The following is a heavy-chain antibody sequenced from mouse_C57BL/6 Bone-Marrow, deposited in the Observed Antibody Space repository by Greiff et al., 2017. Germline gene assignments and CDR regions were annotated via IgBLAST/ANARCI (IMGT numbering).Heavy chain of an antibody. Sequence: EVQLQQPGPELVKPGASVKISCKASGYSFTDYYMHWVKQSNGQSLEWIGVINPNCGTTSYNQKFKGKATLTVDKTSSTAYMQLNSLTSEDSAVYYCARIDYECDGYYFDYWGQGTTLTVSS. D-gene: IGHD2-4*01. CDR1: GYSFTDYY. V-gene: IGHV1-39*01. CDR2: INPNCGTT. CDR3: ARIDYECDGYYFDY. J-gene: IGHJ2*01.